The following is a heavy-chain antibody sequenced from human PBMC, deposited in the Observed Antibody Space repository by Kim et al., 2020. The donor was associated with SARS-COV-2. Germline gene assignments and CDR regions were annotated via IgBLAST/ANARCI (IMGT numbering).Heavy chain of an antibody. CDR1: GFTFSYYW. V-gene: IGHV3-74*01. Sequence: GGSLRLSCAASGFTFSYYWMHWVRQTPGKGLVWVSRISSDGSSITYADSMRGRFIAYRDNPRNTVYLQMDSLRGDDTAVYYCARDRAGGTPFDIWGPGALFSVSS. D-gene: IGHD6-13*01. CDR2: ISSDGSSI. CDR3: ARDRAGGTPFDI. J-gene: IGHJ1*01.